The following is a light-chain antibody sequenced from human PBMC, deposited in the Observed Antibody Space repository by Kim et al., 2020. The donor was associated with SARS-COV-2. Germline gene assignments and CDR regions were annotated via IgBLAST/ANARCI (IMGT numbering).Light chain of an antibody. J-gene: IGKJ1*01. CDR2: GAS. CDR3: QYQGT. CDR1: ENIDSR. V-gene: IGKV3-15*01. Sequence: EIIMTQSPVTLSVSPGGRATLSCRVSENIDSRLAWYQQRPGQAPRLLIFGASIRATGIPARFSGSGSGTEFTLTISSLQSEDSAIYYCQYQGTFGLGTKVDIK.